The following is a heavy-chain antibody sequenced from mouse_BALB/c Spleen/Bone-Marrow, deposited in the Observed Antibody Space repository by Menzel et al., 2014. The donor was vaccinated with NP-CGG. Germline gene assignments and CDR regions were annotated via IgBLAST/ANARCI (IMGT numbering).Heavy chain of an antibody. V-gene: IGHV1S22*01. CDR1: GYTFTSYW. Sequence: KQSGSELVRPGASVKLSCKASGYTFTSYWMHWVKQRPGQGLEWIGNIYPGTGSTNYDEKFKSKATLTVDTSSXTAYMQLSSLTSEDSAVYYCARWLLLDYRGQGTTLTVSS. CDR3: ARWLLLDY. CDR2: IYPGTGST. J-gene: IGHJ2*01. D-gene: IGHD1-1*02.